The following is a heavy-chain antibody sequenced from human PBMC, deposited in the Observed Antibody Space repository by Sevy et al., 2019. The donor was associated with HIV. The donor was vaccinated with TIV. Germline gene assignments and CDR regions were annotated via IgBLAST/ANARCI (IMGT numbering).Heavy chain of an antibody. V-gene: IGHV3-30*18. Sequence: GGSLRLSCIGSGFSFSYYSIHWVRQAPGKGLDWVALISHDGINEYYADSVKGRFTISRDNSKNTVYLEMNSLRNEDTAIYFCANAYSGSYSHSYLYALDVWGQGTTVTVSS. CDR1: GFSFSYYS. CDR2: ISHDGINE. J-gene: IGHJ6*02. CDR3: ANAYSGSYSHSYLYALDV. D-gene: IGHD1-26*01.